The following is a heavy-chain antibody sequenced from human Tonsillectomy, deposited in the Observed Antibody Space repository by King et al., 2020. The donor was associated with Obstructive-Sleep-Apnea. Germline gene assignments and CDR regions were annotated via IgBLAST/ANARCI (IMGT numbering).Heavy chain of an antibody. CDR1: GYTFTSYY. Sequence: QLVQSGAEVKKPEASVKVSCKASGYTFTSYYMHWVRQAPGQGLEWMGIINPSGGSTSYAQKFQGRVTMTRDTSTSTVYMELSSLRSEDTAVYYCARSIAAATRPGDYYYYYYGMDVWGQGTTVTVSS. CDR3: ARSIAAATRPGDYYYYYYGMDV. D-gene: IGHD6-13*01. J-gene: IGHJ6*02. CDR2: INPSGGST. V-gene: IGHV1-46*03.